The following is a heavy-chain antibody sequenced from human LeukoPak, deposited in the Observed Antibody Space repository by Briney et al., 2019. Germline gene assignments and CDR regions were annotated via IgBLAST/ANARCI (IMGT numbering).Heavy chain of an antibody. D-gene: IGHD3-9*01. CDR1: GGTFSSYA. J-gene: IGHJ5*02. CDR3: ARGGYDILTDPYNWFDP. V-gene: IGHV1-69*13. Sequence: SVKVSCKASGGTFSSYAISWVRQAPGQGLEWMGGIIPIFGTANYAQKFQGRVAITADESTSTAYMELSSLRSEDTAVYYCARGGYDILTDPYNWFDPWGQGTLVSVSS. CDR2: IIPIFGTA.